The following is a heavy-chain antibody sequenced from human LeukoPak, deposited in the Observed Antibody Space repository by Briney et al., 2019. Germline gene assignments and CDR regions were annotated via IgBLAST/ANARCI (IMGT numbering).Heavy chain of an antibody. CDR3: ARGGRDGYNFWWFDP. Sequence: PSETLSLTCAVYGGSFSGYYWSWIRQPPGKGLEWIGEINHSGSTNYNPSLKSRVIISVDTSKNQFSLKLSSVTAADTAVYYCARGGRDGYNFWWFDPWGQGTLVTVSS. CDR2: INHSGST. CDR1: GGSFSGYY. D-gene: IGHD5-24*01. V-gene: IGHV4-34*01. J-gene: IGHJ5*02.